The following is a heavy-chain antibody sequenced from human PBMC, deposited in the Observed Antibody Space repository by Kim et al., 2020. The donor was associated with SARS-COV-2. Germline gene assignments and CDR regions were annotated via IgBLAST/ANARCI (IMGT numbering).Heavy chain of an antibody. V-gene: IGHV4-39*01. J-gene: IGHJ5*02. Sequence: SETLSLTCTVSGGSISSSSYYWGWIRQPPGKGLEWIGSIYYSGSTYYNPSLKSRVTISVDTSKNQFSLKLSSVTAADTAGYYCARHERQWLVLDPYWFDPWGQGTLVTVSS. CDR1: GGSISSSSYY. CDR2: IYYSGST. D-gene: IGHD6-19*01. CDR3: ARHERQWLVLDPYWFDP.